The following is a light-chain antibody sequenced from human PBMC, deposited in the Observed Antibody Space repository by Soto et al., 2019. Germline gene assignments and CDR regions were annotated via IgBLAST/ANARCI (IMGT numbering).Light chain of an antibody. CDR3: QQYNNWPGT. J-gene: IGKJ1*01. CDR2: GAS. Sequence: EILLTQSPATLSLSPGERATLSCRASQSVSTNLAWYQHKPGQAPRLLISGASTRATGLPARFSGSGSGTEFTLTISSLQPEDFAVYYCQQYNNWPGTFGQGTKVDIK. V-gene: IGKV3-15*01. CDR1: QSVSTN.